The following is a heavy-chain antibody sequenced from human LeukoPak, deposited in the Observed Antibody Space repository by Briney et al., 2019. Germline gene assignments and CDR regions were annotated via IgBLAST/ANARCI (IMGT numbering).Heavy chain of an antibody. Sequence: GGSLRLSCAASGFTFSSYSMNWVRQAPGKGLEWVSVIYSGGSTYYADSVKGRFTISRDNSKNTLYLQMNSLRAEDTAVYYCAKSKIRFGELLGYYYYYGMDVWGQGTTVTVSS. CDR3: AKSKIRFGELLGYYYYYGMDV. CDR1: GFTFSSYS. V-gene: IGHV3-66*01. J-gene: IGHJ6*02. D-gene: IGHD3-10*01. CDR2: IYSGGST.